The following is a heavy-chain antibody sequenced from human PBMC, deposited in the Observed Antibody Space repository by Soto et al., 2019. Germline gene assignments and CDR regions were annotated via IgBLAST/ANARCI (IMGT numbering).Heavy chain of an antibody. V-gene: IGHV4-34*01. CDR3: ARRVGGVTNPRRYYYMDV. CDR1: GGSFCGYY. Sequence: SETLSLTCAVYGGSFCGYYWSWIRQPPGKGLEWIGEINHSGSTNYNPSLKSRVTISVDTSKNQFSLKLSSVTAADTAVYYCARRVGGVTNPRRYYYMDVWGKGTTVTVSS. D-gene: IGHD4-17*01. J-gene: IGHJ6*03. CDR2: INHSGST.